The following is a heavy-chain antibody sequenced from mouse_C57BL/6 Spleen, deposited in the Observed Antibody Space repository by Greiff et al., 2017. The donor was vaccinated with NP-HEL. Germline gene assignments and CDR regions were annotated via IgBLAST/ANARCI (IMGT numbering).Heavy chain of an antibody. V-gene: IGHV1-80*01. CDR1: GYAFSSYW. Sequence: QVQLQQSGAELVKPGASVKISCKASGYAFSSYWMNWVKQRPGKGLAWIGQIYPGDGDTNYNGKFKGKATLTADKSSSTAYMQLSSLTSEDSAVYFCARGGLRRTWFAYWGQGTLVTVSA. D-gene: IGHD2-4*01. CDR3: ARGGLRRTWFAY. J-gene: IGHJ3*01. CDR2: IYPGDGDT.